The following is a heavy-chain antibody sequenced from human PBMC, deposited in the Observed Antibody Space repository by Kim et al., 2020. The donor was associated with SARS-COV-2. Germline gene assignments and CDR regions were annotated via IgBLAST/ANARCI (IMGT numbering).Heavy chain of an antibody. D-gene: IGHD2-15*01. CDR1: GFTFSSYS. CDR3: ARVLRGRGCSGGSCYPQYNCCYGMDV. Sequence: GGSLRLSCAASGFTFSSYSMNWVRQAPGKGLEWVSSISSSSSFIYYADSVKGRFTISRDNAKNSLYLQMNSLRAEDTAVYYCARVLRGRGCSGGSCYPQYNCCYGMDVWGQGTTVAVSS. J-gene: IGHJ6*02. CDR2: ISSSSSFI. V-gene: IGHV3-21*01.